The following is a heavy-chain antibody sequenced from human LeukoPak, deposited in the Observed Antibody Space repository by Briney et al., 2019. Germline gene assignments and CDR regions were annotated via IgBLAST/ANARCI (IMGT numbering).Heavy chain of an antibody. Sequence: GGSLRLSCAASEFTFSSYWMIWVRQAPGKGLEWVSVIYGGGITYYADSVKGRFTISRDNSKNTLYLQMNSLRAEDTAVYYCARGIGDPWGQGTLVTVSS. D-gene: IGHD2-15*01. CDR3: ARGIGDP. J-gene: IGHJ5*02. CDR2: IYGGGIT. V-gene: IGHV3-53*01. CDR1: EFTFSSYW.